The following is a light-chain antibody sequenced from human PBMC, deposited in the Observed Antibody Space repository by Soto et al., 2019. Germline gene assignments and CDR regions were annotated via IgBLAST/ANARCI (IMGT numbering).Light chain of an antibody. CDR1: QSISSW. CDR3: QHDNSYYT. J-gene: IGKJ1*01. CDR2: DAS. V-gene: IGKV1-5*01. Sequence: DIQMTQSPSTLSSSVGDRVTITCRASQSISSWLAWYQQKPGKAPKLLIYDASSLESGVPSRFSGSGSGTEFTLTISSLQPDDVATYYCQHDNSYYTFGQGTKVEIK.